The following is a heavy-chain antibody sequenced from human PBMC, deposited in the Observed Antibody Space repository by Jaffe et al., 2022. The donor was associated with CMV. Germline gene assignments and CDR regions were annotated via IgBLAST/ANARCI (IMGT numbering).Heavy chain of an antibody. Sequence: QVQLVESGGGVVQPGRSLRLSCAASGFTFSSYGMHWVRQAPGKGLEWVAVIWYDGSNKYYADSVKGRFTISRDNSKNTLYLQMNSLRAEDTAVYYCARGTRRDIVVVPAADFDYWGQGTLVTVSS. V-gene: IGHV3-33*08. CDR3: ARGTRRDIVVVPAADFDY. J-gene: IGHJ4*02. D-gene: IGHD2-2*01. CDR1: GFTFSSYG. CDR2: IWYDGSNK.